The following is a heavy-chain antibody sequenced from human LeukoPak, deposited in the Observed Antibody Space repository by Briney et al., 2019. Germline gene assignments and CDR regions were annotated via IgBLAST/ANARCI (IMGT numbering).Heavy chain of an antibody. V-gene: IGHV4-39*01. Sequence: NPSETLSLTCTVSGGSISSSSYYWGWIRQPPGKGLEWIGSIYYSGSTYYNPSLKSRVTISVDTSKNQFSLKLSSVTAPDTAVYYCATIYGEKVPAAIGYFDYWGQGTLVTVSS. CDR3: ATIYGEKVPAAIGYFDY. J-gene: IGHJ4*02. CDR1: GGSISSSSYY. CDR2: IYYSGST. D-gene: IGHD2-2*02.